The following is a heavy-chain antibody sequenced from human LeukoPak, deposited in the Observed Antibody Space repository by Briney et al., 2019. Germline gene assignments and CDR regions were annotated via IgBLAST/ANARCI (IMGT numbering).Heavy chain of an antibody. CDR3: AREWLRHYDSKGY. J-gene: IGHJ4*02. V-gene: IGHV4-38-2*02. D-gene: IGHD3-22*01. Sequence: SETLSLTCTVSAYSISSGYYWGWIRQPPGKGLEWIGSIYHSGSTYYNPSLKSRVTISVDTSKNQFSLKLSSVTAADTAVYYCAREWLRHYDSKGYWGQGTLVTVSS. CDR1: AYSISSGYY. CDR2: IYHSGST.